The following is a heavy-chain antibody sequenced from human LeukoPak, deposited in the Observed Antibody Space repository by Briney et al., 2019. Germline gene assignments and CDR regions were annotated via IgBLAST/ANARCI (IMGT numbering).Heavy chain of an antibody. CDR1: GFTLNKYW. Sequence: GDSLRLSCAASGFTLNKYWMTWVRQAPGKGLEWLANIKQDGSDKHYVNSVKGRFTISRDNAKNSVYLQLNSLRDEDTAIYNCTRENWGPDYWGQGTLVTVSS. V-gene: IGHV3-7*01. CDR2: IKQDGSDK. J-gene: IGHJ4*02. D-gene: IGHD7-27*01. CDR3: TRENWGPDY.